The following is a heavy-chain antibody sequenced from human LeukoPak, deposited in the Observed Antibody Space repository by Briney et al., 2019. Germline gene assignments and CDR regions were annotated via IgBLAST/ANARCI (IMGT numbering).Heavy chain of an antibody. D-gene: IGHD3-16*01. CDR3: AKDAQPRSRWFDP. Sequence: GGSLRLSCAASGFSFRSYVMSWFRQAPGKGLEWVSAITNSGDNTNHADSVKGRFTISRDNSKNTLYLQMNTLRAEDTAMYYCAKDAQPRSRWFDPWGQGTLVTVSS. J-gene: IGHJ5*02. V-gene: IGHV3-23*01. CDR1: GFSFRSYV. CDR2: ITNSGDNT.